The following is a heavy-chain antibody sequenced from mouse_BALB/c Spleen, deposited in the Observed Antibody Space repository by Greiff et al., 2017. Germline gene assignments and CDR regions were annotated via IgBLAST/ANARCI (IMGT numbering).Heavy chain of an antibody. CDR3: ARQSVGYYDYFDY. D-gene: IGHD2-3*01. J-gene: IGHJ2*01. CDR2: ISSGGGST. V-gene: IGHV5-12-1*01. CDR1: GFAFSSYD. Sequence: EVQLVESGGGLVKPGGSLKLSCAASGFAFSSYDMSWVRQTPEKRLEWVADISSGGGSTYYPDTVKGRFTISRDNAKNTLYLQMSSLKSEETAMYYCARQSVGYYDYFDYGGQGTTLTVSS.